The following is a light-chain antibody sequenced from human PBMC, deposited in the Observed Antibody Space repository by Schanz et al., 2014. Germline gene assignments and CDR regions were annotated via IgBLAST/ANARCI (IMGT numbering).Light chain of an antibody. CDR3: QQYYSTPPT. CDR1: QSVLHSSNNKNY. V-gene: IGKV4-1*01. Sequence: DIVMTQSPDSLAVSLGERATINCKSSQSVLHSSNNKNYLAWYQHKPGQAPKLLIYWASTRESGVPDRFSGSGSGTDFTLTISSLQAEDVAVYYCQQYYSTPPTFGQGTKVEIK. CDR2: WAS. J-gene: IGKJ1*01.